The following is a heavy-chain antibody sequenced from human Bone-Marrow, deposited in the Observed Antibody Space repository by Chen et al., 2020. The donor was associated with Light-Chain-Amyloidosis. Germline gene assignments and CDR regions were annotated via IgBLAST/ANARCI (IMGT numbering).Heavy chain of an antibody. CDR1: GYTFPNYW. D-gene: IGHD5-12*01. J-gene: IGHJ4*02. Sequence: EVXLEQSGPEVKKPGESLKISCKGSGYTFPNYWIGWVRQMPGKGLEWMVGIYPDDSDARYSPSVEGQVTISADKSITTAYLQWRSLKASDTAMYYCARRRDGYNFDYWGQGTLVTVSS. V-gene: IGHV5-51*01. CDR3: ARRRDGYNFDY. CDR2: IYPDDSDA.